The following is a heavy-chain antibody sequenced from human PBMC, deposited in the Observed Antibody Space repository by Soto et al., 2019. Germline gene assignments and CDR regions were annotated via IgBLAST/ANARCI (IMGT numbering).Heavy chain of an antibody. D-gene: IGHD3-10*01. CDR1: GFTFSSYS. V-gene: IGHV3-21*01. CDR3: AKERGYYGSGSYSVGMDV. Sequence: PGGSLRLSCAASGFTFSSYSMNWVRQAPGKGLEWVSSISSSSSYIYYADSVKGRFTISRDNAKNTLYLQMNSLRAEDTAVYYCAKERGYYGSGSYSVGMDVWGQGTTVTVSS. CDR2: ISSSSSYI. J-gene: IGHJ6*02.